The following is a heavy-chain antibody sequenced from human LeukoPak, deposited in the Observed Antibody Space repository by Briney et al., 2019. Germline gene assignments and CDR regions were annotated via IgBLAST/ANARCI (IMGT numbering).Heavy chain of an antibody. J-gene: IGHJ4*02. V-gene: IGHV3-23*01. CDR2: ISGSGGST. CDR3: ARGHAAPYYFDY. CDR1: GFTFSSYA. Sequence: GGSLRLSCAASGFTFSSYAMSWVRQAPGKGLEWVSAISGSGGSTYYADSVKGRFTISRDNSKNTLYLQMNSLRAEDTAVYYCARGHAAPYYFDYWGQGTLVTVSS.